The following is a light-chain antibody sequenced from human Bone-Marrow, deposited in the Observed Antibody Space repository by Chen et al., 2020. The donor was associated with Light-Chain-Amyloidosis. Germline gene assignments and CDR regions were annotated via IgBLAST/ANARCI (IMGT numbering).Light chain of an antibody. J-gene: IGKJ4*01. CDR3: QQYHSTPFT. Sequence: DIVVTQSPDPLAVSLGVRTTINCKSSQGVLSSANNKNYLAWYQQKPGQPPKLLIYWASFRESGIPDRFSGSGSGTDFSLTISSLQAEDVAVYYCQQYHSTPFTFGGGTKVEI. CDR2: WAS. V-gene: IGKV4-1*01. CDR1: QGVLSSANNKNY.